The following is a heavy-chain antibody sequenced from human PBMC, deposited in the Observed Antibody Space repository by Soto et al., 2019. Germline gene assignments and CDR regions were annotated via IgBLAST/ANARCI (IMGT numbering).Heavy chain of an antibody. Sequence: QVQLQESGPGLLKPSQTLSLICTFSGDSVISGDTYLNSIRHHPEMCLEWRGYINYMGTTNYHQALKSRILISVDTSANQFSLWLPSVTAADTAFYYSARDAPGVARHWGQGALVTVSS. CDR3: ARDAPGVARH. CDR1: GDSVISGDTY. J-gene: IGHJ4*02. V-gene: IGHV4-31*03. CDR2: INYMGTT. D-gene: IGHD2-15*01.